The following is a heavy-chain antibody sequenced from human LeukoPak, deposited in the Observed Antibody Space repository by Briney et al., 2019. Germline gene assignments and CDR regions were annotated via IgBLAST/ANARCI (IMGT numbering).Heavy chain of an antibody. CDR2: IYSGDST. CDR3: ARGYGLRSVFDH. V-gene: IGHV3-53*01. Sequence: GGSLRLSCAASGFTVSSNYMSWVRQAPGKGLEWVSVIYSGDSTDYADSVKGRFTIARDNSKNTLFLQMNSLRAEDTAVYYCARGYGLRSVFDHWGQGTLVTVSS. CDR1: GFTVSSNY. J-gene: IGHJ4*02. D-gene: IGHD3-3*01.